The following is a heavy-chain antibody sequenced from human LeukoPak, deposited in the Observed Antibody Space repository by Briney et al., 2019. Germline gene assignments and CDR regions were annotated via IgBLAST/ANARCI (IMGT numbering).Heavy chain of an antibody. CDR2: ISSSSSYI. CDR1: GFTFSSYA. Sequence: PGGSLRLSCAASGFTFSSYAMSWVRQAPGKGLEWVSSISSSSSYIYYADSVKGRFTISRDNAKNSLYLQMNSLRAEDTAVYYCAREIQGSGWYWGQGTLVTVSS. CDR3: AREIQGSGWY. V-gene: IGHV3-21*01. J-gene: IGHJ4*02. D-gene: IGHD6-19*01.